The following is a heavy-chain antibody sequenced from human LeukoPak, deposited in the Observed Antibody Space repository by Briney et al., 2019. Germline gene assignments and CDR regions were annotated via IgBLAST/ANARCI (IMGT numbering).Heavy chain of an antibody. V-gene: IGHV3-9*01. CDR2: ISWNSGSI. J-gene: IGHJ6*02. CDR1: GFTFDDYA. CDR3: AKDKAAAGTGYYYYGMDV. Sequence: PGRSLRLSCAASGFTFDDYAMHWVRQDPGEGLEWVSGISWNSGSIGYADSVKGRFTISRDNAKNSLYLQMNSLRAEDTALYYCAKDKAAAGTGYYYYGMDVWGQGTTVTVSS. D-gene: IGHD6-13*01.